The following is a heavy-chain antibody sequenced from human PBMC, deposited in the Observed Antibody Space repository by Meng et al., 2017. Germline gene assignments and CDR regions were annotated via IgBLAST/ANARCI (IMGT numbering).Heavy chain of an antibody. Sequence: QVRLQESGPGLVRPSETLSLTCTVSGGSVSSGSYYWSWIRLPPGKGLEWIGYIYYSGSTNYNPSLKSRVTISVDTSKNQFSLKLSSVTAADTAVYYCARDCSGGSCYSIGVWGQGTLVTVSS. D-gene: IGHD2-15*01. CDR1: GGSVSSGSYY. V-gene: IGHV4-61*01. J-gene: IGHJ4*02. CDR3: ARDCSGGSCYSIGV. CDR2: IYYSGST.